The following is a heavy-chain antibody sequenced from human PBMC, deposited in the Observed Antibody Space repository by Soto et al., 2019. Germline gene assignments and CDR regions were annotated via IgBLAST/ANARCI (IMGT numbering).Heavy chain of an antibody. CDR2: IYHSGST. CDR1: GGSISSVGYS. D-gene: IGHD3-22*01. Sequence: SETLSLTCAVSGGSISSVGYSWSWIRQPPGKGLEWIGYIYHSGSTYYNPSLKSRVTISVDRSKNQFSLKLSSVTAADTAVYYCARGGVDYYDSSGYYFSPYYFDYWGQGTLVTVSS. CDR3: ARGGVDYYDSSGYYFSPYYFDY. J-gene: IGHJ4*02. V-gene: IGHV4-30-2*01.